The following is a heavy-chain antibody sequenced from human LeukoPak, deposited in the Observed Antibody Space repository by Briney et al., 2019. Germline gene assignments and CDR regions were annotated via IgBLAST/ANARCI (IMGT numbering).Heavy chain of an antibody. CDR3: ARDHTGGSYPFDY. J-gene: IGHJ4*02. D-gene: IGHD1-26*01. V-gene: IGHV1-2*06. CDR2: INPNSGGT. CDR1: GYTFTGYY. Sequence: ASVKVSCKASGYTFTGYYMHWVRQAPGQGLEWMGRINPNSGGTNYAQKFQGRVTMTRDTSISTAYMELSRLRSDDTAVYYCARDHTGGSYPFDYWGQGTLVTVSS.